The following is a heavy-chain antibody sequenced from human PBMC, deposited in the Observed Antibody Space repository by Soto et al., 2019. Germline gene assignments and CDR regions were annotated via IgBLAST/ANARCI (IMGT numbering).Heavy chain of an antibody. CDR1: GFSFSSYA. CDR2: ISGSGGST. V-gene: IGHV3-23*01. Sequence: EVQLLESGGGLVQPGGSLRLSCAASGFSFSSYAMNWVRQAPGKGLEWVSVISGSGGSTYYADSVKGRFTISRDNSKNTLYLQMISLRAEDTAVYYCASRSSGWYFDYWGQGNLVTVSS. CDR3: ASRSSGWYFDY. J-gene: IGHJ4*02. D-gene: IGHD6-19*01.